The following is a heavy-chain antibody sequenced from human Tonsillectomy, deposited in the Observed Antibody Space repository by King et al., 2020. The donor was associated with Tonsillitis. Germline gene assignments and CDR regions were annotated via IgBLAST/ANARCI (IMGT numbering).Heavy chain of an antibody. CDR1: GFSFIYYA. J-gene: IGHJ4*02. CDR2: ISSDSTNT. Sequence: EQLVQSGGGVVQPGGSLRVSCAASGFSFIYYAMHWVRQAPGKGLEWVAYISSDSTNTCYADSVKGRFTISRDTSKNTVYLQMNSLRPQDTAVYYCVKDGFCSGGTCYAYLFDSWGQGGLVTVHS. V-gene: IGHV3-30*18. D-gene: IGHD2-15*01. CDR3: VKDGFCSGGTCYAYLFDS.